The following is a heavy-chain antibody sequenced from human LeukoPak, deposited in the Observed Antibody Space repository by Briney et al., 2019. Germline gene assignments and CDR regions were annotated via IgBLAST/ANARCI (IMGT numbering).Heavy chain of an antibody. J-gene: IGHJ5*02. Sequence: GGSLRLSCAASGFTFSDYYMSWIRQAPGKGLEWVSYISSSGSTIYYADSVKGRFTISRDNAKNSLYLQMNSLRAEDTAVYHCARVLYSSWFDPWGQGTLVTVSS. CDR3: ARVLYSSWFDP. V-gene: IGHV3-11*04. CDR2: ISSSGSTI. CDR1: GFTFSDYY. D-gene: IGHD6-13*01.